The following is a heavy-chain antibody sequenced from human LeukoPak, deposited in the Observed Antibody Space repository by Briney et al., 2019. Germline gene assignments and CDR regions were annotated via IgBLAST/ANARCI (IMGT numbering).Heavy chain of an antibody. D-gene: IGHD3-16*01. V-gene: IGHV4-61*02. Sequence: SETLSLTCTVSRGSISSAGYYWSWIRQPAGKGLEWIGRVYTSGRTNYIPSLKSRVTISLDTSNKQFSPKLSSVTAADTAVYYCARQVYYDYVWGAAFDIWGQGTMVTVSS. CDR1: RGSISSAGYY. CDR3: ARQVYYDYVWGAAFDI. CDR2: VYTSGRT. J-gene: IGHJ3*02.